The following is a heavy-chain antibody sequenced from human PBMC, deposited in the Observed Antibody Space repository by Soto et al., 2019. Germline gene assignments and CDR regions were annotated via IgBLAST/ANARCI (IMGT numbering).Heavy chain of an antibody. CDR2: ISGSGGST. J-gene: IGHJ4*02. CDR1: GFTFSSYA. CDR3: ATITMVRGVIPFDY. V-gene: IGHV3-23*01. Sequence: PGGSLRLSCAASGFTFSSYAMSWVRQAPGKGLEWVSAISGSGGSTYYADSVKGRFTISRDNSKNTLYLQMNSLRAEDTAVYYCATITMVRGVIPFDYWGQGTLVTVSS. D-gene: IGHD3-10*01.